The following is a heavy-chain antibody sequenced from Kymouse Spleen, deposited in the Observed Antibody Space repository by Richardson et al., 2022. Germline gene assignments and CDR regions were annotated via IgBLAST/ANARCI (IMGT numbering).Heavy chain of an antibody. CDR3: ARQDVVVPAAMSAGFDP. CDR1: GGSISSSSYY. D-gene: IGHD2-2*02. J-gene: IGHJ5*02. Sequence: QLQLQESGPGLVKPSETLSLTCTVSGGSISSSSYYWGWIRQPPGKGLEWIGSIYYSGSTYYNPSLKSRVTISVDTSKNQFSLKLSSVTAADTAVYYCARQDVVVPAAMSAGFDPWGQGTLVTVSS. V-gene: IGHV4-39*01. CDR2: IYYSGST.